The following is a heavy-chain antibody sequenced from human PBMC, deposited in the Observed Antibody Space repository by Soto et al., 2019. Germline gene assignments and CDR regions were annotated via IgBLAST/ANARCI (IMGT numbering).Heavy chain of an antibody. CDR2: TNPSGGST. CDR1: GYTFTSYY. Sequence: ASVKVSCKASGYTFTSYYMHWVRQAPGQGLEWMGITNPSGGSTSYAQKFQGRVTMTRDTSTSTVYMELSSLRSEDTAVYYCARTYYYDSSGYRLSTHFDYWGQGTLVTVSS. CDR3: ARTYYYDSSGYRLSTHFDY. V-gene: IGHV1-46*01. D-gene: IGHD3-22*01. J-gene: IGHJ4*02.